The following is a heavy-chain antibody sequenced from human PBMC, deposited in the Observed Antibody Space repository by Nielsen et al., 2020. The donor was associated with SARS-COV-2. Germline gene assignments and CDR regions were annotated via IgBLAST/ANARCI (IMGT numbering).Heavy chain of an antibody. D-gene: IGHD4-11*01. CDR2: IVVGSGNT. V-gene: IGHV1-58*01. Sequence: SVKVSCKASGFTFTSSAVQWVRQARGQRLEWIGWIVVGSGNTNYAQKFQERVTITRDMSTSTAYMELSSLRSEDTAVYYCAAVYSNYWSGGMDVWGQGTTVTVSS. CDR3: AAVYSNYWSGGMDV. J-gene: IGHJ6*02. CDR1: GFTFTSSA.